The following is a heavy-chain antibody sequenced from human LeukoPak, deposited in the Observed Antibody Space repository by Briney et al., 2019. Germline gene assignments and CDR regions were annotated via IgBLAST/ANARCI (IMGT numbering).Heavy chain of an antibody. D-gene: IGHD3-10*01. Sequence: SETLSLTCAVSGYSIRSGYYWGWIRQPPGEGLEWIGSIYHSGSTYYNPSLKSRVTISVDTSKNQFSLKLSSVTAADTAVYYCASRPTFYYGSGSYWFDYWGQGTLVTVSS. CDR1: GYSIRSGYY. CDR3: ASRPTFYYGSGSYWFDY. V-gene: IGHV4-38-2*01. CDR2: IYHSGST. J-gene: IGHJ4*02.